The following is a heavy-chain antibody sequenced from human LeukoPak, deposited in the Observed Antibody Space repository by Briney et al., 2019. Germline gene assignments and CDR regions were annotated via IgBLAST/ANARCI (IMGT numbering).Heavy chain of an antibody. CDR2: LNGVNGNT. D-gene: IGHD5-18*01. CDR1: GYTFTTYA. Sequence: ASVKVSCKTSGYTFTTYAMHWVRQAPGQRLEWMGWLNGVNGNTKYSQRFQGRVTITRDTSASAAYMELSSLTSEDTAVYYCAKGNTYGFDYWGQGTPVTVSS. V-gene: IGHV1-3*01. CDR3: AKGNTYGFDY. J-gene: IGHJ4*02.